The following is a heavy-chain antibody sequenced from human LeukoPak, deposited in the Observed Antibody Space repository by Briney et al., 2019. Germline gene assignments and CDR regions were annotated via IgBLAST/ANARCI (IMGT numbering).Heavy chain of an antibody. CDR3: VKDQYYYDSSGPTPFDY. CDR2: ISGSGGST. J-gene: IGHJ4*02. CDR1: GFTFSSYA. Sequence: PGGSLRLSCAASGFTFSSYAMSWVRQAPGKGLEWVSAISGSGGSTYYADSVKGRFTISRDNSKNTLYLQMNSLRAEDTAVYYCVKDQYYYDSSGPTPFDYWGQGTLVTVSS. D-gene: IGHD3-22*01. V-gene: IGHV3-23*01.